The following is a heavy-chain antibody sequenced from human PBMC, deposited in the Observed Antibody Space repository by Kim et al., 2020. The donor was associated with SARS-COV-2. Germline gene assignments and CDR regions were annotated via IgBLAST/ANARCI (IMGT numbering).Heavy chain of an antibody. Sequence: ASVKVCKASGYTFTSYAMHWVRQAPGQRLEWMGWINAGNGNTKYSQKFQGRVTITRDTSASTAYMELSSLRSEDTAVYYCARGTTVTYYGMDVWGQGTTVTVSS. J-gene: IGHJ6*02. CDR2: INAGNGNT. CDR1: GYTFTSYA. CDR3: ARGTTVTYYGMDV. D-gene: IGHD4-17*01. V-gene: IGHV1-3*01.